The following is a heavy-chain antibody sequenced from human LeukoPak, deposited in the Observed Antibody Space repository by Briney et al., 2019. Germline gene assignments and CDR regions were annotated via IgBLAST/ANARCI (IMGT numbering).Heavy chain of an antibody. V-gene: IGHV3-15*01. CDR1: GFTFSNAW. J-gene: IGHJ4*02. CDR3: TSSITIFGVVIMGIDY. Sequence: GGSLRLSCAASGFTFSNAWMSWVRQAPGKGLEWDGRIKSKTDGGTTDYAAPVKGRFTISRDDSKNTLYLQMNSLKTEDTAVYYCTSSITIFGVVIMGIDYWGQGTLVTVSS. CDR2: IKSKTDGGTT. D-gene: IGHD3-3*01.